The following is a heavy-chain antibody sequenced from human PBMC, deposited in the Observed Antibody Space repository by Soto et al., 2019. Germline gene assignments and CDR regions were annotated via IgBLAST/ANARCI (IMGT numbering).Heavy chain of an antibody. CDR2: IYESGYT. CDR1: GASVSTGAYY. J-gene: IGHJ5*02. Sequence: PSETLSLTCTVSGASVSTGAYYWGWVLHRPGKGLEWVGYIYESGYTYYNTSLKSRLTISLDRSNNQFSLGLTSVTAADTAVYYCVRALRHTAMVYPWCEHWGKGNMVSVSS. V-gene: IGHV4-31*03. CDR3: VRALRHTAMVYPWCEH. D-gene: IGHD5-18*01.